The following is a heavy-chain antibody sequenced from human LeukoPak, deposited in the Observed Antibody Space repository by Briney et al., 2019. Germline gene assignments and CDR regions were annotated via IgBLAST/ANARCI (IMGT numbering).Heavy chain of an antibody. Sequence: PGGSLRLSCVAYGVKFSDYGMHWVRQAPGKGLEWVAIIWYDGSNKYYADSVKGRFTISRDNSKNTLYLQMNSLRAEDTAVYYCAKELAVTTSLSYYGMDVWGQGTTVTVSS. CDR3: AKELAVTTSLSYYGMDV. CDR2: IWYDGSNK. D-gene: IGHD4-17*01. CDR1: GVKFSDYG. V-gene: IGHV3-33*06. J-gene: IGHJ6*02.